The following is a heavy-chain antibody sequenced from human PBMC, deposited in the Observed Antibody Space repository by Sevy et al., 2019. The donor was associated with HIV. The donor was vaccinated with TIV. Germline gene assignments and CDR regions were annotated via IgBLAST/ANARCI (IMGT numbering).Heavy chain of an antibody. D-gene: IGHD2-8*02. V-gene: IGHV3-15*01. CDR1: GFTFSYAW. CDR3: NTDPIILLLVTNGLDV. J-gene: IGHJ6*02. CDR2: IKAKADGGTI. Sequence: GSLRLSCAASGFTFSYAWMSWVRQAPGKGLEWIGRIKAKADGGTIEYAAPVKGRFTISRDDSKKTLYLQMNSLKTEDTAVYYCNTDPIILLLVTNGLDVWGQGTTVTVSS.